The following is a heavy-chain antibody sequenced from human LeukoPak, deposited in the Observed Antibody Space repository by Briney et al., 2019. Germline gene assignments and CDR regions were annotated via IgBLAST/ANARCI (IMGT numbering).Heavy chain of an antibody. CDR2: ISAYNGDT. J-gene: IGHJ4*02. V-gene: IGHV1-18*01. D-gene: IGHD3-16*01. CDR1: GFTFTNYG. Sequence: ASVKVSCKASGFTFTNYGISWVRQAPGQGLEWMGWISAYNGDTNYAQKLQDRVTMTTDTSTSTAYMGLRSLRSDDTAMYYCARDEGVGERGAYWGQGTLVTVSS. CDR3: ARDEGVGERGAY.